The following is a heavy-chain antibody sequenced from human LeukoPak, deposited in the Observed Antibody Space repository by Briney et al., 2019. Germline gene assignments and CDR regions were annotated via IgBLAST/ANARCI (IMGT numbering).Heavy chain of an antibody. CDR1: GFTFSSYS. CDR3: ARDSSRFLESAGGY. Sequence: GGSLRLSCAASGFTFSSYSMNWVRQAPGKGLEWVAVISYDGSNKYYADSVKGRFTISRDNSKNTLYLQMNSLRAEDTAVYYCARDSSRFLESAGGYWGQGTLVTVSS. CDR2: ISYDGSNK. J-gene: IGHJ4*02. V-gene: IGHV3-30*03. D-gene: IGHD3-3*01.